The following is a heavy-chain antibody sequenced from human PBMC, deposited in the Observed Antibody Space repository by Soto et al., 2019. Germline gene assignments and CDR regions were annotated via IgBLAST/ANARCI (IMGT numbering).Heavy chain of an antibody. Sequence: QVHLQESGPGLVAPSGTLSLTCTLSGGSVRAPDWWNWVRQSPAKGLEWIAEVHISGHSNYNPSLRSRVSVSIDSSKNQFYLHLNSVTAADTAIYYCARVRQGCSANNCYFDPWGQGTQVTISS. D-gene: IGHD1-1*01. V-gene: IGHV4-4*02. CDR3: ARVRQGCSANNCYFDP. CDR2: VHISGHS. CDR1: GGSVRAPDW. J-gene: IGHJ5*01.